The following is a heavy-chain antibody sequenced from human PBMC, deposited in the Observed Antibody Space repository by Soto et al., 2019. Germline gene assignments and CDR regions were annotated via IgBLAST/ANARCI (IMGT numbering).Heavy chain of an antibody. J-gene: IGHJ4*02. Sequence: EVQPLESGGGLVQWGGSLRLSCAASGFTFSNYAMSWVRQAPGKGLEGVSGITGGGTGTSYADSVKGRFTISRDNSKNTVYLQMNSLRAEDTAVYYCATLSSGRSNFENWGQGTLVTVSS. V-gene: IGHV3-23*01. CDR1: GFTFSNYA. D-gene: IGHD3-10*02. CDR2: ITGGGTGT. CDR3: ATLSSGRSNFEN.